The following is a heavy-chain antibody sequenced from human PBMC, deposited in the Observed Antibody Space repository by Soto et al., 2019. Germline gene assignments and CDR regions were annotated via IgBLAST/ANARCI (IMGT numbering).Heavy chain of an antibody. CDR3: ARVGSSGWSPDY. J-gene: IGHJ4*02. V-gene: IGHV4-59*02. D-gene: IGHD6-19*01. CDR1: GGCVCGYY. CDR2: IFYSGST. Sequence: PSWTLDLRCTASGGCVCGYYGSWIRQPPGKGLEWIGYIFYSGSTNYNPSLRSRVTISVDTSKNQFSLKLSSVTTADTAMSYCARVGSSGWSPDYWGQGTLVTVSS.